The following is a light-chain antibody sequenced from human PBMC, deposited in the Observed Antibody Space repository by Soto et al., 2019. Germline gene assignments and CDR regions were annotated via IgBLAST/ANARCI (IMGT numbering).Light chain of an antibody. CDR2: GAS. CDR3: QQYGSSPYT. J-gene: IGKJ2*01. Sequence: ETVLTQSPGTLSLSPGERATLSCGASQSVSSSYLAWYQQKPGQAPRLLIYGASSRATGTPDRFSGSGSGTDFTITISRLEHEDFVVYYCQQYGSSPYTFGQGTKLEIK. V-gene: IGKV3-20*01. CDR1: QSVSSSY.